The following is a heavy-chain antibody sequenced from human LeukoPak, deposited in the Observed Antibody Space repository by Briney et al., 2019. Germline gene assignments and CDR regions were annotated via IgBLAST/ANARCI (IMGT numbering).Heavy chain of an antibody. V-gene: IGHV3-7*03. CDR3: ARVVLDNSGFLDY. Sequence: GGSLRLSCAAFGFTFGTHWMSWVRQAPGNGLEWVANIRQDGNSIYYVDSVKGRFTISRDNAKNSMYLQKNSLRAGDTSLYYRARVVLDNSGFLDYWGEGTLVTVSS. J-gene: IGHJ4*02. CDR1: GFTFGTHW. D-gene: IGHD3-22*01. CDR2: IRQDGNSI.